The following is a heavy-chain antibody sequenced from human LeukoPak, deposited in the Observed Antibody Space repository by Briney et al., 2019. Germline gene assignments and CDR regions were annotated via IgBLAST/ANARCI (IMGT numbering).Heavy chain of an antibody. Sequence: GGSLRLSCAASGFTFSTYSMNWVRQAPGKGLEWVSAISGSGAVTYYADSVQGRVTISRDNSKNTMFLQMNSLRAEDTAVYYCAKDSYELTVTASWYFGLWGRGTLVTVSS. CDR1: GFTFSTYS. D-gene: IGHD2-21*02. V-gene: IGHV3-23*01. J-gene: IGHJ2*01. CDR3: AKDSYELTVTASWYFGL. CDR2: ISGSGAVT.